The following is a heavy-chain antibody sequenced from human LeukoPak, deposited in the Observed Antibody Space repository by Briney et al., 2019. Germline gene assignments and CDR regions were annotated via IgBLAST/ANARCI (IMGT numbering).Heavy chain of an antibody. V-gene: IGHV3-20*04. J-gene: IGHJ4*02. CDR3: ARGRQYNWNDVFDY. D-gene: IGHD1-1*01. CDR2: INWNGGST. Sequence: GGSLRLSCAASGFTFDDYGMSWVRQAPGKGLEWVSGINWNGGSTGYADSVKGRFTISRDNAKNSLYLQMNSLRAEDTALYYCARGRQYNWNDVFDYWGQGALVTVSS. CDR1: GFTFDDYG.